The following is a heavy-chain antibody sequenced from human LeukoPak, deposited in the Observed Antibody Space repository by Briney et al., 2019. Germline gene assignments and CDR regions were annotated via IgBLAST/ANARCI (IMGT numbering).Heavy chain of an antibody. D-gene: IGHD5-24*01. J-gene: IGHJ4*02. CDR2: IYYSGST. V-gene: IGHV4-31*06. CDR3: RGVLMATIMGYYFDY. Sequence: SETLSLTCTVSGGSISSSSYYWGWIRQHPGKGLEWIGYIYYSGSTYYNPSLKSRVTISVDTSKNQFSLKLSSVTAADTAVYYCRGVLMATIMGYYFDYWGQGTLVTVSS. CDR1: GGSISSSSYY.